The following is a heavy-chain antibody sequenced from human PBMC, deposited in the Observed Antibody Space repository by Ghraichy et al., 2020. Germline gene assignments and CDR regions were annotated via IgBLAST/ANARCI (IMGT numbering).Heavy chain of an antibody. CDR1: GLTFSNYA. J-gene: IGHJ3*01. CDR3: ANGFASSWLDGFDV. Sequence: LSLTCAASGLTFSNYAMSWVRQAPGKGLEWVAAISGSGFSTYYADSVKGRFTFSRDNSKNTLYLQMNSLRAEDTAVYYCANGFASSWLDGFDVWGQGAMITVSS. CDR2: ISGSGFST. D-gene: IGHD6-13*01. V-gene: IGHV3-23*01.